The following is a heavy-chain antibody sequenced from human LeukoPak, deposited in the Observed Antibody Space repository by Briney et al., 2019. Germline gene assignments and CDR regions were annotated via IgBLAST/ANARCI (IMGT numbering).Heavy chain of an antibody. CDR2: INPNSGGT. CDR3: ARDGQARPFDY. Sequence: ASVKVSCRASGYTFTGYYMHWVRQAPGQGLEWMGWINPNSGGTNYAQKFQGRVTMTRDTSISIAYMELSSLRSEDTAVYYCARDGQARPFDYWGQGTLVTVSS. V-gene: IGHV1-2*02. CDR1: GYTFTGYY. J-gene: IGHJ4*02.